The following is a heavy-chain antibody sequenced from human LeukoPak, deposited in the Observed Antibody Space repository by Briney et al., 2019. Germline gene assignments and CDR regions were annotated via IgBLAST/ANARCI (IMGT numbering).Heavy chain of an antibody. CDR1: GFPFTSYA. D-gene: IGHD3-10*01. CDR3: AKAWFGEDWLTKD. Sequence: GGSLRLSCAASGFPFTSYAMHWVRQAPGRGLEYVSAISRHGANTYYANSVKGRFTISRDNSKNTLYLQMGSLRAEDMAVYYCAKAWFGEDWLTKDWGQGTLVTVSS. J-gene: IGHJ4*02. V-gene: IGHV3-64*01. CDR2: ISRHGANT.